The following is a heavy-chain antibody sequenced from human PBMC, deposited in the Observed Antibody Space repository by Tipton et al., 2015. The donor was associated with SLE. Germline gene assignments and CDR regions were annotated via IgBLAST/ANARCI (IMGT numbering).Heavy chain of an antibody. D-gene: IGHD2-8*01. CDR3: ARDCTTGVCYTTSFDY. Sequence: LRLSCTVYGGSFSDYSWSWIRQPPGKGLEWIGEINHSGSTNYNPSLKSRVTISIATSKNQFSLRLSSVTAADTAVYYCARDCTTGVCYTTSFDYWGQGTLVTVSP. CDR1: GGSFSDYS. J-gene: IGHJ4*02. CDR2: INHSGST. V-gene: IGHV4-34*01.